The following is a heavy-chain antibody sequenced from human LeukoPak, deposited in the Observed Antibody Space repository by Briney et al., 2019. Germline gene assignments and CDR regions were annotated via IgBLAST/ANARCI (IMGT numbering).Heavy chain of an antibody. J-gene: IGHJ4*02. CDR1: GGSISSYY. V-gene: IGHV4-59*01. CDR3: ARSDSSGYYPPWIYYFDY. D-gene: IGHD3-22*01. CDR2: IYYSGCT. Sequence: SETLSLTCTVSGGSISSYYWSWIRQPPGKGLEWIGYIYYSGCTNYNPSLKSRVTISVDTSKNQFSLKLSSVTAADTAVYYCARSDSSGYYPPWIYYFDYWGQGTLVTVSS.